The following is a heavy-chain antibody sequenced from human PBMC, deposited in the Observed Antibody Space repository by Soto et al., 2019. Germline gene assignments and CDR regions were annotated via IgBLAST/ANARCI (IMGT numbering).Heavy chain of an antibody. CDR3: AKDNWGSRYDY. J-gene: IGHJ4*02. D-gene: IGHD3-16*01. CDR2: IGGGGTRT. V-gene: IGHV3-23*01. Sequence: EVQLLESGGGSVQPGGSLRLSCAASGFTFSGYAMIWVRQAPGKGLEWVSAIGGGGTRTYYADSVKGRFTISRDDSKNTLFLQMDSLRDEDTAIYYCAKDNWGSRYDYWGQGTLVTVSS. CDR1: GFTFSGYA.